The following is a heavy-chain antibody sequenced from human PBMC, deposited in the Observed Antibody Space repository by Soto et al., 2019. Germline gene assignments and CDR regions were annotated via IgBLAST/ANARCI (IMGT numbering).Heavy chain of an antibody. V-gene: IGHV4-39*01. Sequence: PSETLSLTCTVSGGSISSSSYYWGWIRQPPGKGLEWIGSIYYSGSTYYNPSLKSRVTISVDTSKNQFSLKLSSVTAADTAVYYCARHWAIFGVVTHYYHYYGMDVWGQGTTVTVSS. J-gene: IGHJ6*02. CDR1: GGSISSSSYY. CDR2: IYYSGST. D-gene: IGHD3-3*01. CDR3: ARHWAIFGVVTHYYHYYGMDV.